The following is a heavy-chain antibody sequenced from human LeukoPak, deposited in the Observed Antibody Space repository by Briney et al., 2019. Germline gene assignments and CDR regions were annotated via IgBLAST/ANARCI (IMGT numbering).Heavy chain of an antibody. J-gene: IGHJ3*02. CDR3: ARDCSSTSCYPPDDAFDI. CDR1: GYSFTSYW. D-gene: IGHD2-2*01. V-gene: IGHV1-69*06. CDR2: IIPIFGTA. Sequence: KISCKGSGYSFTSYWISWVRQAPGQGLEWMGGIIPIFGTANYAQKFQGRVTITADKSTSTAYMELSSLRSEDTAVYYCARDCSSTSCYPPDDAFDIWGQGTMVTVSS.